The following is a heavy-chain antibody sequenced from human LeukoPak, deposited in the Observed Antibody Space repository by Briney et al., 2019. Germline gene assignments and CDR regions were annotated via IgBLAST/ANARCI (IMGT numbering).Heavy chain of an antibody. J-gene: IGHJ6*02. CDR2: IYPGDSET. Sequence: PGESLKISCKGSGYRFTSYWIGWVRQMPGKGLEWMGIIYPGDSETRTSPSFQGQVTISADKSISTAYLQWSSLKASDTAMYYCARHNIDYYDSSGDKEIYYYYGMDVWGQGTTVTVSS. D-gene: IGHD3-22*01. CDR3: ARHNIDYYDSSGDKEIYYYYGMDV. V-gene: IGHV5-51*01. CDR1: GYRFTSYW.